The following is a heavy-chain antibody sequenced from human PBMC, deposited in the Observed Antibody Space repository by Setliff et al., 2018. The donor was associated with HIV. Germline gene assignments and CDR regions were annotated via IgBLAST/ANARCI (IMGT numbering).Heavy chain of an antibody. Sequence: GASVKVSCKASGYTFTIYAMNWVRQAPGQGPEWMGWINTNTGNPTYAQGFTGRFVFSLDTSVSTAYLQISSLKAEDTAVYYCARGLPPFYDFWSGYPLYYWGQGTLVTVSS. CDR3: ARGLPPFYDFWSGYPLYY. CDR2: INTNTGNP. J-gene: IGHJ4*02. V-gene: IGHV7-4-1*02. D-gene: IGHD3-3*01. CDR1: GYTFTIYA.